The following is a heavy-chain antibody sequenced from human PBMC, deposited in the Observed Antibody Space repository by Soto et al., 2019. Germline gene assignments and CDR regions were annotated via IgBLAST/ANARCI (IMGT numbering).Heavy chain of an antibody. CDR3: VSYDFWSGYWDY. CDR2: IYYSGST. D-gene: IGHD3-3*01. J-gene: IGHJ4*02. V-gene: IGHV4-59*01. Sequence: SETLSLTCTVSGGSISSYYWSWIRQPPGKGLEWIGYIYYSGSTNYNPSLKSRVTISVVTSKNQFSLKLSSVTAADTAVYYCVSYDFWSGYWDYWGQGTLVTVSS. CDR1: GGSISSYY.